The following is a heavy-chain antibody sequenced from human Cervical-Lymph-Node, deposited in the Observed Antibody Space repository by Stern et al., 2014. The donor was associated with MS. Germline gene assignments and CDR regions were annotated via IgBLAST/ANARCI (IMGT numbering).Heavy chain of an antibody. V-gene: IGHV1-69*01. D-gene: IGHD6-19*01. CDR1: GGTFSNYA. CDR3: ASLLGRIAVASVDY. Sequence: QVQLVESGAEVKKPGSSVKVSCKASGGTFSNYAISWVRQAPGQGLEWMGGIIPIFGTANYAQKVQGRVTLTADESTSTAYMELSSLRSDDTAVYYCASLLGRIAVASVDYWGQGTLVTVSS. CDR2: IIPIFGTA. J-gene: IGHJ4*02.